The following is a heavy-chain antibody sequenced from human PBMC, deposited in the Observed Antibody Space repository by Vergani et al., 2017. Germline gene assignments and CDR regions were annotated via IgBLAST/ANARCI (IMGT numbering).Heavy chain of an antibody. CDR3: ARDCSGGGCYDY. J-gene: IGHJ4*02. CDR2: ISACNGNT. V-gene: IGHV1-18*01. CDR1: GYTFTRSC. D-gene: IGHD2-15*01. Sequence: QVQLVQSGAEVKQPGASVKVSCKASGYTFTRSCISWVRQAPGQVLEWMGWISACNGNTNYAQKLQGRVTMTTDTSTSTAYMELRSLRSEDTAVYYCARDCSGGGCYDYWGQGTLVTVSS.